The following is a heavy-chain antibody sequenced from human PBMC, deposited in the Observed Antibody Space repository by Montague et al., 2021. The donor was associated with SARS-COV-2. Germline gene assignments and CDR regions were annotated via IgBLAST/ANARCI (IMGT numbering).Heavy chain of an antibody. CDR1: GGSISSSSYY. CDR2: IYYSGST. Sequence: SETLSLTCTVSGGSISSSSYYWGWIRQPPGKGLVWIGSIYYSGSTYYNPSLKSRVTISVDTSKNQFSLKLSSVTAADTAVYYCARDTRITMLVVVQGYGMDVWGQGTTVTVSS. CDR3: ARDTRITMLVVVQGYGMDV. D-gene: IGHD3-22*01. V-gene: IGHV4-39*07. J-gene: IGHJ6*02.